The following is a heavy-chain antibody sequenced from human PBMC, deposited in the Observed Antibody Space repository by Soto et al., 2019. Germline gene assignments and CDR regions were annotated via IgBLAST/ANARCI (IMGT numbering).Heavy chain of an antibody. D-gene: IGHD2-15*01. CDR1: GYNFTNFD. J-gene: IGHJ4*01. V-gene: IGHV1-8*01. CDR3: ARLAEYCNGIKCYSNFDF. Sequence: ASVKVSCKTSGYNFTNFDINWVRQAPGRGLVWMGWMNPSSGETGPAQNFQGRVTMTRDISTRTFFMQLTSLRSEDTAIYYCARLAEYCNGIKCYSNFDFWGRGXQVTVYS. CDR2: MNPSSGET.